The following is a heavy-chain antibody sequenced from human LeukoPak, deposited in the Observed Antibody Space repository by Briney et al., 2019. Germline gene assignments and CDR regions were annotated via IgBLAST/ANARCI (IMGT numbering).Heavy chain of an antibody. J-gene: IGHJ4*02. CDR3: AKGHAVGRAPTIDY. V-gene: IGHV3-30*18. D-gene: IGHD1-26*01. CDR1: GFTFSSYW. Sequence: PGGSLRLSCAASGFTFSSYWMSWVRQAPGKGLEWVAVISYDGSNKYYADSVKGRFTISRDNSKNTLYLEMSSLRDEDTAVYSCAKGHAVGRAPTIDYWGQGTLVTVSS. CDR2: ISYDGSNK.